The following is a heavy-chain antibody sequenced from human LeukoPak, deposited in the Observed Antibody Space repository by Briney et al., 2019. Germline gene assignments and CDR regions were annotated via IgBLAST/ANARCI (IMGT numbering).Heavy chain of an antibody. D-gene: IGHD5-12*01. V-gene: IGHV3-30*03. CDR3: ARSGRGYDDAFDI. CDR2: ISYDGSDK. CDR1: GFTFSSYE. Sequence: GGSLRLSCAASGFTFSSYEMNWVRQAPGKGLEWVAVISYDGSDKYYADSVKGQFTISRDNSKNTLYLQMNSLRAEDTAVYYCARSGRGYDDAFDIWGQGTMVTVSS. J-gene: IGHJ3*02.